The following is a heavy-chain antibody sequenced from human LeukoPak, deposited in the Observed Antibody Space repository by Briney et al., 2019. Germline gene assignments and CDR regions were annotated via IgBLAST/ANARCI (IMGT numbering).Heavy chain of an antibody. Sequence: GGSLRLSCAASGFTFSSYAMSWVRQAPGKGLEWVSAISGSGGSTYYADSVKGRFTISRDNAKNSLYLQMNSLRAEDTAVYYCARGGRGSYSFFDYWGQGTLVTVSS. D-gene: IGHD1-26*01. CDR1: GFTFSSYA. CDR3: ARGGRGSYSFFDY. J-gene: IGHJ4*02. CDR2: ISGSGGST. V-gene: IGHV3-23*01.